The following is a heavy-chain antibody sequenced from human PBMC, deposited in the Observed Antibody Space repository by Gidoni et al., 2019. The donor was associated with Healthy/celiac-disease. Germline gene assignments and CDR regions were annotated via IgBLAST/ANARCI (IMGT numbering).Heavy chain of an antibody. D-gene: IGHD3-3*01. CDR1: GFTFSSYA. CDR3: AKGHYYDFWSGYLS. CDR2: ISGSGGST. J-gene: IGHJ4*02. V-gene: IGHV3-23*01. Sequence: EGQLLEAGGGLVQPGGSLRLSCAASGFTFSSYAMRWVRQAPGKGLEWVSAISGSGGSTYYADSVKGRFTISRDNSKNTLYLQMNSLRAEDTAVYYCAKGHYYDFWSGYLSWGQGTLVTVSS.